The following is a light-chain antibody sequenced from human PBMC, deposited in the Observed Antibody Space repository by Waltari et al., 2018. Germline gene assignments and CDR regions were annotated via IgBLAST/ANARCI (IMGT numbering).Light chain of an antibody. J-gene: IGKJ5*01. CDR2: AAS. CDR1: QGISSW. V-gene: IGKV1-12*01. CDR3: QQANSFPIT. Sequence: DIQMTQSPSSVSASVGDRVTITCRASQGISSWLVWYQQKPGKAPKLLIYAASSLQSGVPSRFSGSGSGTDVTLTISSLQPEDFATYYCQQANSFPITCGQGTRLEIK.